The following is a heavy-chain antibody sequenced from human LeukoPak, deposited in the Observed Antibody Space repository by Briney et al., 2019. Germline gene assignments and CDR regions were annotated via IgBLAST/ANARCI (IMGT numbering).Heavy chain of an antibody. V-gene: IGHV3-15*01. CDR2: VRATTDGGTI. CDR3: AADTPRPLAQIDY. D-gene: IGHD1-1*01. Sequence: GGSLRLSCAASGFTFSKAWMSWVRQVPGKGLEWVGRVRATTDGGTIEYTAPVKRRFSISRDDSTNTLYLQMNSLKTEDTAVYYCAADTPRPLAQIDYWGQGALVTVSS. CDR1: GFTFSKAW. J-gene: IGHJ4*02.